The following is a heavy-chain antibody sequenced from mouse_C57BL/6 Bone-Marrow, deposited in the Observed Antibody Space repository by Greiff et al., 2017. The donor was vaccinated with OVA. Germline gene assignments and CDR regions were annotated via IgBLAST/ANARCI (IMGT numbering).Heavy chain of an antibody. V-gene: IGHV5-12*01. CDR2: ISNGGGST. D-gene: IGHD2-2*01. CDR3: ARLGTMVTSFDY. Sequence: EVQLVESGGGLVQPGGSLKLSCAASGFTFSDYYMYWVRQTPEKRLEWVAYISNGGGSTYYPDTVKGRFTISRDNAKNTLYLQMSRLKSEDTAMYYCARLGTMVTSFDYWGQGTTLTVSS. CDR1: GFTFSDYY. J-gene: IGHJ2*01.